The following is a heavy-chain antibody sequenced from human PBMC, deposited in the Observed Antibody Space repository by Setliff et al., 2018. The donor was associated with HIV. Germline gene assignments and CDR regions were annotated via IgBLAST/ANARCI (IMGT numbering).Heavy chain of an antibody. V-gene: IGHV1-2*02. CDR3: AVMGYCGGNSCYRTEGFDY. D-gene: IGHD2-2*01. J-gene: IGHJ4*02. CDR2: INPNSGDT. Sequence: ASVKVSCKSSGDTLTDYYIHWVRQAPGQGLEWMAWINPNSGDTNSAQKFQGRVTMTRDTSIRTVYMELSRLTSDDTAMFYCAVMGYCGGNSCYRTEGFDYWGQGTLVTVSS. CDR1: GDTLTDYY.